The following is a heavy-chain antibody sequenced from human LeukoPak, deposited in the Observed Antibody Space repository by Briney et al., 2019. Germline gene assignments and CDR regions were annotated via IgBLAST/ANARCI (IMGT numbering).Heavy chain of an antibody. V-gene: IGHV3-66*01. Sequence: GGSLRLSCAASGFTVSSNYMSWVRQAPGKGLEWVSVIYSGGSTYYADSVKGRFTISRDNSKNTLYLQMNSLRAEDTAVYYCASAHGYCSGGSCYPRYYYYGMDVWGQGTTVTVSS. CDR1: GFTVSSNY. CDR3: ASAHGYCSGGSCYPRYYYYGMDV. CDR2: IYSGGST. J-gene: IGHJ6*02. D-gene: IGHD2-15*01.